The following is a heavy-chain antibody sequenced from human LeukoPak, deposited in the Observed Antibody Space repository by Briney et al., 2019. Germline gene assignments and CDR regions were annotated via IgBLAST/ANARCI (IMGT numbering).Heavy chain of an antibody. CDR2: IYYSRST. V-gene: IGHV4-31*03. Sequence: SETLSLTCTVSGGSISSGGYYWSWIRQHPGKGLEWIGYIYYSRSTYYNPSLKSRVTISVDTSKNQFSLKLSSVTAADTAVYYCARVFYYYGSGSYYPNQTPTQSYYFDYWGQGTLVTVSS. CDR3: ARVFYYYGSGSYYPNQTPTQSYYFDY. D-gene: IGHD3-10*01. CDR1: GGSISSGGYY. J-gene: IGHJ4*02.